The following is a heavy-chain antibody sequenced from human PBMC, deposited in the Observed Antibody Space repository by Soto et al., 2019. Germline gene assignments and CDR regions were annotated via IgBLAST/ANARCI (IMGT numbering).Heavy chain of an antibody. CDR1: GFTFSSYW. CDR3: LRGNSGYGNFDY. CDR2: IKGDGSET. J-gene: IGHJ4*02. D-gene: IGHD5-12*01. Sequence: PGGSLRLSCAASGFTFSSYWMHWVRQAPGKGLVWVSRIKGDGSETNYADSVKGRFTISRDNAKKTLYMQLNSLRAEDTAVYYCLRGNSGYGNFDYWGQGTRVTVSS. V-gene: IGHV3-74*01.